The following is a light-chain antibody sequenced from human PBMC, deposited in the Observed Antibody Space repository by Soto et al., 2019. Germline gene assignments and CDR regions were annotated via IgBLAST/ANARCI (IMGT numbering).Light chain of an antibody. CDR2: DDS. CDR1: NIGSKS. CDR3: QVWDSSSDRV. V-gene: IGLV3-21*02. J-gene: IGLJ3*02. Sequence: SYELTQPPSVSVAPGQTARITCGGNNIGSKSVNWYQQKPGQAPVLVVYDDSDRPSGIPERFSGSNSGNTATLTISRVEAGDEADYYCQVWDSSSDRVFGGGTKVTVL.